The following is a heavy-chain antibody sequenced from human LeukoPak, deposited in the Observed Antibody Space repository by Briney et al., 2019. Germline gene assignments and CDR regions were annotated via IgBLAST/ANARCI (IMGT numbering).Heavy chain of an antibody. Sequence: SVKASCKASGGTFSSYAISWVRQAPGQGLEWMGRIIPILGIANYAQKFQGRVTMTRNTSISTAYMELSSLRSEDTAVYYCARGENRIAVAGHYYYYYYMDVWGKGTTVTVSS. CDR3: ARGENRIAVAGHYYYYYYMDV. CDR1: GGTFSSYA. D-gene: IGHD6-19*01. J-gene: IGHJ6*03. CDR2: IIPILGIA. V-gene: IGHV1-69*04.